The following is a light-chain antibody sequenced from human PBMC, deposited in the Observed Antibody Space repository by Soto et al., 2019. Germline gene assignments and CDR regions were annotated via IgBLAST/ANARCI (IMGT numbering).Light chain of an antibody. J-gene: IGKJ3*01. CDR2: GAT. CDR1: QSVSSNF. CDR3: QQYGTSPVT. Sequence: EIVLTQSPGTLSLSPGERVTLSCRASQSVSSNFLAWYQQKPDQAPRLLIYGATSRATGITDRFSGSGSGTDFTLTISRLEPEDFAVYYCQQYGTSPVTFGPGTKVDFK. V-gene: IGKV3-20*01.